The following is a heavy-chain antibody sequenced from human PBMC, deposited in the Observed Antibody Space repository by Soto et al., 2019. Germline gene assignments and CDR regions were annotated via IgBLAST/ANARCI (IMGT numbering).Heavy chain of an antibody. CDR2: ISSNGGST. J-gene: IGHJ4*02. V-gene: IGHV3-64*01. CDR3: ASSARGLSSGWYVNFDY. D-gene: IGHD6-19*01. Sequence: PGGSLRLSCAASGFAFSSYGMYWVRQAPGKGLEYVSAISSNGGSTYYANSVKGRFTISRDNSKNTLYLQMGSLRAEDMAVYYCASSARGLSSGWYVNFDYWGQGTLVTVSS. CDR1: GFAFSSYG.